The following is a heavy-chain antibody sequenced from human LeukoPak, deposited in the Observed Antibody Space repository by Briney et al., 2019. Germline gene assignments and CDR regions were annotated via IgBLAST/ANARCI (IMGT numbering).Heavy chain of an antibody. CDR1: GFTFSSYG. J-gene: IGHJ3*02. CDR3: AKELFTGSYDAFDI. CDR2: ISYDGSNQ. D-gene: IGHD3-10*01. V-gene: IGHV3-30*18. Sequence: GGSLRLSCAASGFTFSSYGMHWVRQAPGKGLEWVALISYDGSNQYYTDSVKGRHTISRDNSKNTLYLQMNSLRAEDTAVYYCAKELFTGSYDAFDIWGQGTMVTVSS.